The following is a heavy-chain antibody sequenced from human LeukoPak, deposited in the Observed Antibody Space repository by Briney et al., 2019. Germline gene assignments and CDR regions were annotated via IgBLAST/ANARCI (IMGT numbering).Heavy chain of an antibody. CDR3: ARPPSYDSSGYYYGYYYYMAV. CDR2: IYYSGST. Sequence: SETLSLTCTVSGGSISSSSYYWGWIRQPPGKGLEWIGSIYYSGSTYYNPSLKSRVTISVDTSKNQFSLKLSSVTAADTAVYYCARPPSYDSSGYYYGYYYYMAVWGKGTTVTVSS. J-gene: IGHJ6*03. CDR1: GGSISSSSYY. V-gene: IGHV4-39*01. D-gene: IGHD3-22*01.